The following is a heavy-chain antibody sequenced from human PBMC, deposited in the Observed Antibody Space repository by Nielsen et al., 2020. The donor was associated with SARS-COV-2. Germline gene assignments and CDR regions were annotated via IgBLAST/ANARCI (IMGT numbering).Heavy chain of an antibody. CDR1: GFTFSSYA. Sequence: GESLKISCASSGFTFSSYAMSWVRQAPGKGLEWVSSISGRSTSLYYADSVRGRFTISRDDSKNTLYLQMNSLRAEDTAVYYCAKAFRSSDWVRAATDFWGQGTLVTVSS. V-gene: IGHV3-23*01. J-gene: IGHJ4*02. CDR2: ISGRSTSL. CDR3: AKAFRSSDWVRAATDF. D-gene: IGHD6-25*01.